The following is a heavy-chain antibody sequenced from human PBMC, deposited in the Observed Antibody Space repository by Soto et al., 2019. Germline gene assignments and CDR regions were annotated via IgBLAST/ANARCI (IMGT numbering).Heavy chain of an antibody. CDR3: AHKGDGYRGFKY. CDR1: GFSISTRGVG. CDR2: IYWDDDK. V-gene: IGHV2-5*02. J-gene: IGHJ4*02. Sequence: QITLKESGPTLVKPTQTLTLTCTFSGFSISTRGVGVGRIRQPPGKALEWLALIYWDDDKRYRLSLKSRLSLTKDTSKNQVVLTMTNMEPVDTGTYYCAHKGDGYRGFKYWGQGTLVTVSS. D-gene: IGHD5-12*01.